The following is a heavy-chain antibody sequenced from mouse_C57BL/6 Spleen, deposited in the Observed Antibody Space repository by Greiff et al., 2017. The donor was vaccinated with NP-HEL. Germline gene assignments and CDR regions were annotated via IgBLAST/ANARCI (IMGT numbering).Heavy chain of an antibody. D-gene: IGHD4-1*01. CDR3: ARLGQGFAY. CDR2: IYPGDGDT. Sequence: VKLQESGPELVKPGASVKLSCKASGYAFSSSWMNWVQQRPGKGLEWIGRIYPGDGDTNYNGKFKGKATLTADKSSSTAYMQLSSLTSEDSAVYFCARLGQGFAYWGQGTLVTVSA. CDR1: GYAFSSSW. J-gene: IGHJ3*01. V-gene: IGHV1-82*01.